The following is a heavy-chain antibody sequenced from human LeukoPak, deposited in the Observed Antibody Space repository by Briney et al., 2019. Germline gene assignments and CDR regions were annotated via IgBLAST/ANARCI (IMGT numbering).Heavy chain of an antibody. CDR2: IYHSGST. Sequence: PSETLSLTCTVSGYSISSGYYWGWIRQPPGKGLEWIGSIYHSGSTYYNPSLKSRVTISVDTSKNQFSLKLSSVTAADTAVYYCARDFMASYGQPADYWGQGTLVTVSS. CDR1: GYSISSGYY. J-gene: IGHJ4*02. CDR3: ARDFMASYGQPADY. V-gene: IGHV4-38-2*02. D-gene: IGHD5-18*01.